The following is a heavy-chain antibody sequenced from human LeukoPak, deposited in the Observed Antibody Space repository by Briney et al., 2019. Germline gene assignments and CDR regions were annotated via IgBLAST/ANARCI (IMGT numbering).Heavy chain of an antibody. Sequence: SETLSLTCTISGGSIGGDHWSWIRQAPGEGLEWIGYISYTGTTSYNPSLRSRVTISLNTPENQFSLRLTSVTAADTAVYYCARAVTGTSLVDFWGQGTLVAVSS. D-gene: IGHD6-19*01. CDR3: ARAVTGTSLVDF. J-gene: IGHJ4*02. CDR1: GGSIGGDH. V-gene: IGHV4-59*08. CDR2: ISYTGTT.